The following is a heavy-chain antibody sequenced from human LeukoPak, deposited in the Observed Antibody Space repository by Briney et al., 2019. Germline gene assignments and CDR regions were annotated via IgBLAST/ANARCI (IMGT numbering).Heavy chain of an antibody. CDR3: AKAQLRYFDWCPGY. Sequence: GGSLRLSCAASGFTFSSYGMHWVRQAPGKGLEWVAFIRYDGSNKYYADSVKGRFTISRDNSKNTLYLQMSSLRAEDTAVYYCAKAQLRYFDWCPGYWGQGTLVTVSS. D-gene: IGHD3-9*01. CDR1: GFTFSSYG. J-gene: IGHJ4*02. V-gene: IGHV3-30*02. CDR2: IRYDGSNK.